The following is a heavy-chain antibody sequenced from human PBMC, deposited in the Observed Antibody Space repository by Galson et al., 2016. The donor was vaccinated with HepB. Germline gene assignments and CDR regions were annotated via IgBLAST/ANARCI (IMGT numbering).Heavy chain of an antibody. J-gene: IGHJ4*02. Sequence: SLRLSCAASGFTFSRSDMYWVRQAPGKGLEWVAVTSYDGSNEYYADSVKGRFTVSRDNSKNTLYLQMNSLRAEDTAVYYCAKPETRPCDILTGYSHFDYWGQGTLVTVSS. CDR3: AKPETRPCDILTGYSHFDY. CDR1: GFTFSRSD. CDR2: TSYDGSNE. D-gene: IGHD3-9*01. V-gene: IGHV3-30*18.